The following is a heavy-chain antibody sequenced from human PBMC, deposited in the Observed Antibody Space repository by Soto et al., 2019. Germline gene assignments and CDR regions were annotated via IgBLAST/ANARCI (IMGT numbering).Heavy chain of an antibody. CDR3: ARDRDWAFDY. CDR1: GFSFSSYS. Sequence: PGGSLRLSCVASGFSFSSYSLVWVRQAPGKGLEWVSYIFVDSTTIYYADSVKGRLTVSRDNAQNSLFLVINSLRAEDTAVYYCARDRDWAFDYWGQGTLVTVSS. D-gene: IGHD3-9*01. CDR2: IFVDSTTI. V-gene: IGHV3-48*04. J-gene: IGHJ4*02.